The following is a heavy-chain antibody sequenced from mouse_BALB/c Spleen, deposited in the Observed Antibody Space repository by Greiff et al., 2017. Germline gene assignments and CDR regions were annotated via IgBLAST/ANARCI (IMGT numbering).Heavy chain of an antibody. Sequence: EVHLVESGGGLVKPGGSLKLSCAASGFTFSDYYMYWVRQTPEKRLEWVATISDGGSYTYYPDSVKGRFTISRDNAKNNLYLQMSSLKSEDTAMYYCAREGYYGSRYFDVWGAGTTVTVSS. CDR2: ISDGGSYT. J-gene: IGHJ1*01. CDR3: AREGYYGSRYFDV. V-gene: IGHV5-4*02. CDR1: GFTFSDYY. D-gene: IGHD1-1*01.